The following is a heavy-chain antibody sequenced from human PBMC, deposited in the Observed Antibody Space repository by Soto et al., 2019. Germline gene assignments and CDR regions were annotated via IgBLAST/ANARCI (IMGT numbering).Heavy chain of an antibody. CDR1: GYTFTSYA. D-gene: IGHD4-17*01. CDR3: ARVASTVTTPFDY. Sequence: QVQLVQSGAEVKKPGASVKVSCKASGYTFTSYAMHWVRQAPGQRLEWMGWINAGNGNTKYSQKFQGRVTITRDTSVSTAYMELSSLRSEDTAVYYCARVASTVTTPFDYWGQGTLVTVSS. V-gene: IGHV1-3*01. CDR2: INAGNGNT. J-gene: IGHJ4*02.